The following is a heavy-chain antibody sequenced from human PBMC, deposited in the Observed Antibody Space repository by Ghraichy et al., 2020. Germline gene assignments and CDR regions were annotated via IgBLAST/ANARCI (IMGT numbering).Heavy chain of an antibody. V-gene: IGHV3-23*01. J-gene: IGHJ4*02. CDR1: GFTFSSYA. CDR2: ISGSGGRT. D-gene: IGHD6-13*01. CDR3: AKSSEFHSSSWYNY. Sequence: GESLNISCAASGFTFSSYAMSWVRQAPGKGLEWVSGISGSGGRTYFADSVKGRFTISRDNSKNTLYLQMNSLRAEDTAVYYCAKSSEFHSSSWYNYWGQGTLVTVSS.